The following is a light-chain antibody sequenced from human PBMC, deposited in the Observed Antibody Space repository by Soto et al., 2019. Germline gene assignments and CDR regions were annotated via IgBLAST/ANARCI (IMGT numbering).Light chain of an antibody. CDR2: SAS. J-gene: IGKJ4*01. Sequence: EIVLTQSPGTLSLSPGERATLSCRASQSVSSSYLAWYQQKPGQAPRLLISSASSRATGIPDRFSGSGSGTDFTLTISRLEPKDFAVYYCQQYGSSPLTFGGGTKVEIK. V-gene: IGKV3-20*01. CDR3: QQYGSSPLT. CDR1: QSVSSSY.